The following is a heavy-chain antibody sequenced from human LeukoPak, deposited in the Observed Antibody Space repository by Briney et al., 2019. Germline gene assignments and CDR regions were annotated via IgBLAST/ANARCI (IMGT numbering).Heavy chain of an antibody. Sequence: GGSLRLSCAASGFTFSDYYMSWVRQAPGKGLEWVSVIYSGGSTYYADSVKGRFTISRDNSKNTLYLQMNSLRAEDTAVYYCARDKIVGATTPRDAFDIWGQGTMVTVSS. CDR1: GFTFSDYY. D-gene: IGHD1-26*01. J-gene: IGHJ3*02. V-gene: IGHV3-66*02. CDR2: IYSGGST. CDR3: ARDKIVGATTPRDAFDI.